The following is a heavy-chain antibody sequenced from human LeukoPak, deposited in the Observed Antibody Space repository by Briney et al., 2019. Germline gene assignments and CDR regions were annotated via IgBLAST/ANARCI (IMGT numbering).Heavy chain of an antibody. CDR3: AGGPSDDY. D-gene: IGHD3-16*01. CDR2: IYYSGST. Sequence: SETLSLTCTVSGGSVSSGSYYWSWIRQPPGKGLEWIGYIYYSGSTNYNPSLKRRVTISVDTSKNQFSLKLSSVTAADTAVYYCAGGPSDDYWGQGTLVTVSS. J-gene: IGHJ4*02. CDR1: GGSVSSGSYY. V-gene: IGHV4-61*01.